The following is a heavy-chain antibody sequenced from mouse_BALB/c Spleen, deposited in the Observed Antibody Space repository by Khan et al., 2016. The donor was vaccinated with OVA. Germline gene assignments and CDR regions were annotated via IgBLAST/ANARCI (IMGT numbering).Heavy chain of an antibody. D-gene: IGHD1-1*01. Sequence: EVQLQESGPGLVKPSQSLSLTCTVTGYSITSDYAWNWIRQFPGNKLEWMGYISYSGSTGYNPSLKSRLSITRDTSNNQFFLQLNSVTTEDTATYYCARRYYYGHCDFDVWGAETTVTVSS. CDR2: ISYSGST. V-gene: IGHV3-2*02. CDR1: GYSITSDYA. CDR3: ARRYYYGHCDFDV. J-gene: IGHJ1*01.